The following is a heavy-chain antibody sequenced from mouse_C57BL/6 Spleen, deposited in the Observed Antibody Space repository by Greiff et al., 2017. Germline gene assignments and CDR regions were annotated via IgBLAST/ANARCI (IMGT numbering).Heavy chain of an antibody. CDR2: IYPGSGST. CDR1: GYTFTSYW. J-gene: IGHJ3*01. CDR3: ARYYYYGSSSWFAY. D-gene: IGHD1-1*01. Sequence: QVHVKQPVAELVKPGASVKMSCKASGYTFTSYWITWVKQRPGQGLEWIGDIYPGSGSTNYNEKFKSKATLTVDTSSSTAYMQLSSLTSEDSAVYYCARYYYYGSSSWFAYWGQGTLVTVSA. V-gene: IGHV1-55*01.